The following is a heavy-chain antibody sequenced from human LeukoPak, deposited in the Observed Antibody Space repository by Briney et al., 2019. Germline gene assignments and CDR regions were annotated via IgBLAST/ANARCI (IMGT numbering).Heavy chain of an antibody. Sequence: VKVSCKPSGYTFTGYYIQWVRQAPGQGLEWMGWINPHSGGTNYAPKFQGRVSMTRDTSISTAYMELSRLRSDDTAVYYCARGVVAATFYYYMDVWGKGTTVTVSS. CDR3: ARGVVAATFYYYMDV. CDR1: GYTFTGYY. D-gene: IGHD2-15*01. J-gene: IGHJ6*03. V-gene: IGHV1-2*02. CDR2: INPHSGGT.